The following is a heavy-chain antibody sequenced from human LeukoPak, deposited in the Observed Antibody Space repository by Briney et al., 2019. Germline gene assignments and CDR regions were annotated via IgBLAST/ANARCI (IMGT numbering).Heavy chain of an antibody. Sequence: GGSLRLSCAASGFTFSDYSMSWIRQAPGKGLEWVSYISSSGSTIYYADSVKGRFTISRDNAKNSLYLQMSSLRAEDTALYYCARVTSGRYYFDYWGQGTLVTVSS. CDR1: GFTFSDYS. CDR3: ARVTSGRYYFDY. J-gene: IGHJ4*02. V-gene: IGHV3-11*01. CDR2: ISSSGSTI. D-gene: IGHD1-26*01.